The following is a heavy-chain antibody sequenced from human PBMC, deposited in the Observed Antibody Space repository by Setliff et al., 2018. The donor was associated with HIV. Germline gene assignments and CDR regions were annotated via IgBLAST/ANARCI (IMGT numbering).Heavy chain of an antibody. D-gene: IGHD3-3*01. Sequence: PSETLSLTCTVSGGSMSSGSYSWTWLRQPAGKEPELIGHVYVVGTVIYNPSLASRLTIAIVPSKNQFTLDLRSVTAADTAKYYCARGRTIGVSAVFFDPWGQGTPVTVSS. J-gene: IGHJ5*02. V-gene: IGHV4-61*09. CDR1: GGSMSSGSYS. CDR2: VYVVGTV. CDR3: ARGRTIGVSAVFFDP.